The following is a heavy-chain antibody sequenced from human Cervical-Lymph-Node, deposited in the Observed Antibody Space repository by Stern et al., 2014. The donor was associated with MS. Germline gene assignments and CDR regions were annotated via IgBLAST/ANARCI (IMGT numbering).Heavy chain of an antibody. CDR1: GGSISSGDYY. CDR2: IYISGST. Sequence: QVQLQESGPGLVQPSQTLSLTCTVSGGSISSGDYYWSWIRQHPGRGLEWIGYIYISGSTYYNPSLRSRFSMSIDTSENQFSLRLTSATAADTAVYYCSTSSVSVTDAFDIWGQGTMVTVSS. CDR3: STSSVSVTDAFDI. J-gene: IGHJ3*02. D-gene: IGHD2-8*01. V-gene: IGHV4-30-4*01.